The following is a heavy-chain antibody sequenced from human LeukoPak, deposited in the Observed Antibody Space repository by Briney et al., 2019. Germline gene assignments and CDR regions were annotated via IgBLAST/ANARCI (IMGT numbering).Heavy chain of an antibody. J-gene: IGHJ6*02. Sequence: ASVKVSCKASGYTFTSYDINWVRQATGQGLEWMGWMNPNSGNTGYAQKFQGRVTMARNTSISTAYMELSSLRSEDTAVYYCARGLGSRFLEWLYYYYYGMDVRGQGTTVTVSS. CDR1: GYTFTSYD. D-gene: IGHD3-3*01. V-gene: IGHV1-8*01. CDR2: MNPNSGNT. CDR3: ARGLGSRFLEWLYYYYYGMDV.